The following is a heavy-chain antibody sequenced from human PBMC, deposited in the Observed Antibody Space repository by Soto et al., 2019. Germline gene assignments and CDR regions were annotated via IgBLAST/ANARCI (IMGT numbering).Heavy chain of an antibody. J-gene: IGHJ4*02. CDR3: ARRGYDFWSGYYFDY. V-gene: IGHV4-59*08. Sequence: SETLSLTCTVSGGSISSYYWSWIRQPPGKGLEWIGYIYYSGSTNYNPSLKSRVTISVDTSKNQFSLKLSSVTAADTAVYYCARRGYDFWSGYYFDYWGQGTLVTVSS. CDR2: IYYSGST. CDR1: GGSISSYY. D-gene: IGHD3-3*01.